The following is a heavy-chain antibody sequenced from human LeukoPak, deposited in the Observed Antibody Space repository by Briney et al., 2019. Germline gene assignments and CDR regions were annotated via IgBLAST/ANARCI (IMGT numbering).Heavy chain of an antibody. J-gene: IGHJ4*02. D-gene: IGHD3-16*01. CDR2: ISYDGSNE. Sequence: GGSLRLSCAASGFTFSSYGMHWVRQAPGKGLEWVAVISYDGSNEYYADSVKGRFTISRDNTKNTLYLQMNSLRAEDTAVYYCAKEGITGFDYWGQGTLVTVSS. CDR3: AKEGITGFDY. V-gene: IGHV3-30*18. CDR1: GFTFSSYG.